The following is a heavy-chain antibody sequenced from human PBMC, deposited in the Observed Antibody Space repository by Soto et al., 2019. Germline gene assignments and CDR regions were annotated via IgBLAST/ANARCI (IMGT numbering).Heavy chain of an antibody. V-gene: IGHV3-33*03. Sequence: GGSLRLSCAASGFPFSSCGMHWVRQAPGKGLDWVGVIWYDGSNKDYAESVKGRFTISRDNSKNMLYLQMNSLRADDTAVYYCASSINWGQGTLVTVSS. CDR2: IWYDGSNK. CDR3: ASSIN. CDR1: GFPFSSCG. J-gene: IGHJ4*02.